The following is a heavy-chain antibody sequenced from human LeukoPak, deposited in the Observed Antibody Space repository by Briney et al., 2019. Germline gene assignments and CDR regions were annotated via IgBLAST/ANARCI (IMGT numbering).Heavy chain of an antibody. Sequence: SETLSLTCTVSGGSVSSYYWSWIRQPPGKGLEWVGYIYYSGSTNYSPSLKSRATISVDTSKNQSSLNLSSVTPADTAVYYCAGYGSTFYFYYGMDLWGQGTTVTVSS. CDR1: GGSVSSYY. J-gene: IGHJ6*02. V-gene: IGHV4-59*02. CDR3: AGYGSTFYFYYGMDL. CDR2: IYYSGST. D-gene: IGHD4-23*01.